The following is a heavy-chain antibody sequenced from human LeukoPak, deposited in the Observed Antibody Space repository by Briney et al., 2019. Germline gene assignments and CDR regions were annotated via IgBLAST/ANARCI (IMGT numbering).Heavy chain of an antibody. CDR2: INPSGGST. Sequence: ASVKVSCTASGYTFTSYYMHWVRQAPGQGLEWMGIINPSGGSTSYAQKFQGRVTVTRDTSTSTVHMELSGLRSEDTAVYYCARDQEGFDYWGQGTLVTVSS. J-gene: IGHJ4*02. CDR3: ARDQEGFDY. V-gene: IGHV1-46*01. CDR1: GYTFTSYY.